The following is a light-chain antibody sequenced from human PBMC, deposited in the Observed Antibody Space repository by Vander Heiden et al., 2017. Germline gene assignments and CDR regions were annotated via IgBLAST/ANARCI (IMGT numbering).Light chain of an antibody. CDR2: WAS. CDR1: QSVLYSSNNKNY. J-gene: IGKJ2*01. V-gene: IGKV4-1*01. Sequence: DIVMTQSPDSLAVSLGERATINCKSSQSVLYSSNNKNYLAWYQQKPGQPPKLLIYWASTREAGVPDRFSGSGYGTDFTLTISSRQAEDVAVYYCQQDESNPPYTFGQGTKLEIK. CDR3: QQDESNPPYT.